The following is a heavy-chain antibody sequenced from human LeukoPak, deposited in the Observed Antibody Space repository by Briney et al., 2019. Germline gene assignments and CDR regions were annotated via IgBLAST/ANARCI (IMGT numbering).Heavy chain of an antibody. V-gene: IGHV3-74*01. CDR2: VNSDGSTT. J-gene: IGHJ4*02. CDR3: AKEQWLAPPDY. D-gene: IGHD6-19*01. Sequence: EAGGSLRLSCAASGFTFSSYWMHWVRQAPGKGLVWVSRVNSDGSTTTYADSVKGRFTISRDNAKNTLYLQMNSLRAEDTAVYYCAKEQWLAPPDYWGQGTLVTVSS. CDR1: GFTFSSYW.